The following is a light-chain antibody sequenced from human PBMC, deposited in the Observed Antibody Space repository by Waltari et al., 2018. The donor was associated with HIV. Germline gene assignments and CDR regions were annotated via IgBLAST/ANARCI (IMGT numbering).Light chain of an antibody. CDR1: ALARQY. V-gene: IGLV3-25*03. CDR3: QSADTGGTRV. J-gene: IGLJ1*01. CDR2: KDT. Sequence: SFELTQPPSVSVSPGQTASITCSGDALARQYVYWYQQKPGKAPVVVIYKDTERPSGIPERFSGSSSGTTVTLTINGVQAEDEADYYCQSADTGGTRVFGSGTKVTVL.